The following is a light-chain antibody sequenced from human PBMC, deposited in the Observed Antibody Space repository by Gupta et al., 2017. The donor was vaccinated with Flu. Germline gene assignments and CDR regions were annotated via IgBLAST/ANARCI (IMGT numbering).Light chain of an antibody. CDR1: QSVSSN. CDR3: QQHKNWPPWT. V-gene: IGKV3-15*01. CDR2: GAS. J-gene: IGKJ1*01. Sequence: EIVMTQSPATLSVSPGERATLSCRASQSVSSNLAWYQQKPGQAPRLLIYGASTRATGIPARFSGSGCGKELPLTISSRQSEDFAVYYCQQHKNWPPWTFGQGTKVEIK.